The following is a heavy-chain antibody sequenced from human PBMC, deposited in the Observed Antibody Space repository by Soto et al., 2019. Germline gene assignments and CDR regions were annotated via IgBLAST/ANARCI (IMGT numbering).Heavy chain of an antibody. CDR3: ATSRTFDY. D-gene: IGHD6-13*01. J-gene: IGHJ4*02. V-gene: IGHV3-7*01. CDR1: GFTFSSYW. CDR2: IKQDGSEK. Sequence: GGALRLSCVVSGFTFSSYWMNWVRQAPGKGLEWVANIKQDGSEKYYVDSAKGRFTISRDNAKNSLYLQMNSLSAEDTAIYYCATSRTFDYWGQGTLVTVSS.